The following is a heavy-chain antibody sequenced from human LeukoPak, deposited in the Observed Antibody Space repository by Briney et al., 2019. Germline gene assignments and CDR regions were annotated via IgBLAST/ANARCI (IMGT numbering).Heavy chain of an antibody. CDR3: AKNGDRGAYCSGGTCYPYYYYYMDV. J-gene: IGHJ6*03. Sequence: GGSLRLSCAASGLTFSSYGMSWVRQAPGRGLEWVSAISTTGGTTYYADSVRGRVTISRDNSRNTLYLQMNSLRAEDTAIYYCAKNGDRGAYCSGGTCYPYYYYYMDVWGKGTTVTISS. CDR1: GLTFSSYG. V-gene: IGHV3-23*01. D-gene: IGHD2-15*01. CDR2: ISTTGGTT.